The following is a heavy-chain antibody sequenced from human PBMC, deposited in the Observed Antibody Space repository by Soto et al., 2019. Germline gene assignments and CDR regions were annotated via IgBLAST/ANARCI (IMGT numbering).Heavy chain of an antibody. CDR2: INSDGSST. CDR3: ARDPPEYYDFWSGYHGRLGMVV. D-gene: IGHD3-3*01. Sequence: GGSLRLSCAASGFTFSSYWMHWVRQAPGKGLVWVSRINSDGSSTSYADSVKGRFTISRDNAKNTLYLQMNSLRAEDTAVYYCARDPPEYYDFWSGYHGRLGMVVCCQGTTFTVSS. J-gene: IGHJ6*02. V-gene: IGHV3-74*01. CDR1: GFTFSSYW.